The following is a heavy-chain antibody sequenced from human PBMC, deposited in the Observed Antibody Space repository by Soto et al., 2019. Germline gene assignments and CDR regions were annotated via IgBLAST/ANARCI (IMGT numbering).Heavy chain of an antibody. CDR2: INPSGGST. D-gene: IGHD6-6*01. CDR3: ARVNGRGSSYYGMDV. J-gene: IGHJ6*02. Sequence: SVKVSCKASVYTFTSYYMHWVRQAPGQGLEWMGIINPSGGSTSYAQKFQGRVTMTRDTSTSTVYMELSSLRSEETAVYYCARVNGRGSSYYGMDVWGQGTTVTGSS. V-gene: IGHV1-46*01. CDR1: VYTFTSYY.